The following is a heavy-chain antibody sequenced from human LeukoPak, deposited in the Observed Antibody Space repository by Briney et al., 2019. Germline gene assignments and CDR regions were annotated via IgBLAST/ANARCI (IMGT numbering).Heavy chain of an antibody. Sequence: GGSLRLSCAASGFTFSSYAMHWVRQAPGKGLEYVSAISSNGGSTYYANSVKGRFTISRDNSKNTLYLQMGSLRAEDMAVYYCARGRHMHYDSTGADYWGQGTLVTVSS. CDR3: ARGRHMHYDSTGADY. V-gene: IGHV3-64*01. CDR1: GFTFSSYA. CDR2: ISSNGGST. J-gene: IGHJ4*02. D-gene: IGHD3-22*01.